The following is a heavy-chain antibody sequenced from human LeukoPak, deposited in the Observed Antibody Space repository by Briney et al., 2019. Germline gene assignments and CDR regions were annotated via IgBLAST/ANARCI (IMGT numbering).Heavy chain of an antibody. J-gene: IGHJ5*02. CDR3: AKEGLYSNSPDWFDP. D-gene: IGHD6-6*01. CDR2: ISYDGSNK. V-gene: IGHV3-30-3*02. Sequence: PGGSLRLSCAASGFTFSSYGMHWVRQAPGKGLEWVAVISYDGSNKYYADSVKGRFTISRDNSKNTLYLQMTSLTVEDTALYYCAKEGLYSNSPDWFDPWGQGTLVTVSS. CDR1: GFTFSSYG.